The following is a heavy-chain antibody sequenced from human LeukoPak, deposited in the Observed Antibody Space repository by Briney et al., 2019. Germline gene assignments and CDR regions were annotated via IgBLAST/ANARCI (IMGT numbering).Heavy chain of an antibody. CDR2: ISNNGGYT. CDR1: GFTFSSSA. Sequence: GGSLRLSCAASGFTFSSSAMSWVRQAPGKGLEWVSAISNNGGYTYYADSVQGRFTISRDNSKSTLCLQMNSLRAEDTAVYYCAKQLGYCSDGSCCVPYWGQGTLVTVSS. V-gene: IGHV3-23*01. D-gene: IGHD2-15*01. J-gene: IGHJ4*02. CDR3: AKQLGYCSDGSCCVPY.